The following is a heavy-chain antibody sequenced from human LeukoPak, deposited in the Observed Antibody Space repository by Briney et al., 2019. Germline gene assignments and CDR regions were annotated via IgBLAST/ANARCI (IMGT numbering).Heavy chain of an antibody. CDR2: IVVGSANT. J-gene: IGHJ4*02. CDR1: GFTFTSST. CDR3: ATALRGYSYSYLDY. V-gene: IGHV1-58*02. D-gene: IGHD5-18*01. Sequence: ASVQVSCKASGFTFTSSTMQWVRQARGQRLEWIGWIVVGSANTKYEQKFQERVTITRDLYTSTAYMELSSLTSEDTAVYYCATALRGYSYSYLDYWGQGTLVTVSS.